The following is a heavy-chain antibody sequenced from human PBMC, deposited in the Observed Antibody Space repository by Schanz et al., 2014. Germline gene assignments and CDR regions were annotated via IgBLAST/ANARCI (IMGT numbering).Heavy chain of an antibody. CDR2: IIPIHGIV. J-gene: IGHJ3*02. D-gene: IGHD2-2*01. CDR1: RSTFSTYP. Sequence: QVQLVQSGAEVKKPGSSVKVSCKASRSTFSTYPINWLRQAPGQGLEWMGRIIPIHGIVNYAQRFQDRVRITADKSTSTAYMELSSLRYEDTALYYCARGTMPGTFDIWGQGTMVTVSS. CDR3: ARGTMPGTFDI. V-gene: IGHV1-69*02.